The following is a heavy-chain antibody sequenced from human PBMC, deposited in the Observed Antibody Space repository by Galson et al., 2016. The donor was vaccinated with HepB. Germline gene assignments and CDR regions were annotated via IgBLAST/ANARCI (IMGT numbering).Heavy chain of an antibody. CDR1: GGYINSSNW. CDR2: VYHRGNT. J-gene: IGHJ5*02. Sequence: ETLSLTCAVSGGYINSSNWWSWVRQSPGKGLQWIGEVYHRGNTNYNPSLESRVPISLDKSKNQIALKLNFVTAADTAVYYCAARRASGISGTPPGWFDPWGQGTLVTVSS. D-gene: IGHD1-14*01. V-gene: IGHV4-4*02. CDR3: AARRASGISGTPPGWFDP.